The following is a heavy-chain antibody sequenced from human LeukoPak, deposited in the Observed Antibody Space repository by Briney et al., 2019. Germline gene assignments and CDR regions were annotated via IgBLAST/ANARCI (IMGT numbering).Heavy chain of an antibody. CDR1: GFTFSSSW. D-gene: IGHD3-10*01. CDR3: ARDPAFGALDY. J-gene: IGHJ4*02. Sequence: GGSLRLSCAASGFTFSSSWMTWVRQAPGKGLEWVAKMNQDGSAKYYVDSARGRFTISRDNAENSLFLQMNSLRVDDTALYYCARDPAFGALDYWGQGTLVTVSS. V-gene: IGHV3-7*01. CDR2: MNQDGSAK.